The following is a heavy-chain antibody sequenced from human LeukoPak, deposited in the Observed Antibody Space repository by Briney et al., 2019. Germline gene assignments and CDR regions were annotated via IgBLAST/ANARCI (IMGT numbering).Heavy chain of an antibody. Sequence: SETLSLTCTVSGGSISTYFWSWIRQPPGKGLEWIGYIYNSGSTTYNPSLKSRVTISVDTSKNRFSLKLSSVTAADTAVYYCARLGGISSGYYYLDYWGQGTLVTVSS. J-gene: IGHJ4*02. V-gene: IGHV4-59*08. CDR3: ARLGGISSGYYYLDY. CDR1: GGSISTYF. CDR2: IYNSGST. D-gene: IGHD3-22*01.